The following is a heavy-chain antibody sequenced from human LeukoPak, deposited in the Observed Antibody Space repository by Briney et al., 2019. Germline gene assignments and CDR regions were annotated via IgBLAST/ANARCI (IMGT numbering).Heavy chain of an antibody. CDR1: GGTFSSYA. V-gene: IGHV1-69*05. Sequence: SVKVSCKASGGTFSSYAISWVRQAPGQGLEWMGGVIPMFGTAHYAQKFQGRVTITTDESTSTAYMELSSLRSEDTAVYYCARDLGMRGYYYMDVWGKGTTVTVSS. CDR2: VIPMFGTA. CDR3: ARDLGMRGYYYMDV. J-gene: IGHJ6*03.